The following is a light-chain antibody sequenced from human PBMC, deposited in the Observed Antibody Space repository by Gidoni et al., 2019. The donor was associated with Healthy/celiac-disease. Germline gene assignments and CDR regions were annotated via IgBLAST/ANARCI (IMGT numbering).Light chain of an antibody. CDR2: AAS. CDR3: KQSYSTPGT. V-gene: IGKV1-39*01. J-gene: IGKJ1*01. CDR1: QSISSY. Sequence: DIQMTQSPSSLSASVGDRVTITCRAIQSISSYLNWYQQKPGKAPNLLIYAASSLQSGVPARFSGSGSGTDFTLTISSLQPEDFATYYCKQSYSTPGTFGQGNKVEIK.